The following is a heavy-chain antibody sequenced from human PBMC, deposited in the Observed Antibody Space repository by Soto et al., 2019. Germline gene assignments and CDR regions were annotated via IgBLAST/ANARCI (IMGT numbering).Heavy chain of an antibody. V-gene: IGHV3-15*01. D-gene: IGHD6-6*01. CDR3: TTRDLSSIAALDY. Sequence: EVQLVESGGGLVKPGGSLRLSCAASGFTFSNAWMSWVRQAPGKGLERVGRIKSKTDGGTTDYAAPVKGRFTISRDDSKNTLYLQMNSLKTEDTAVYYCTTRDLSSIAALDYWGQGTLVTVSS. CDR2: IKSKTDGGTT. CDR1: GFTFSNAW. J-gene: IGHJ4*02.